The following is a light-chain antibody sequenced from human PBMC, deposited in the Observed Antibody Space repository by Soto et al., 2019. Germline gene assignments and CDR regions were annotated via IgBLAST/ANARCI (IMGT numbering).Light chain of an antibody. CDR2: AAS. V-gene: IGKV1-12*01. CDR3: QQANSFPYT. J-gene: IGKJ2*01. CDR1: QDISTW. Sequence: DIQMTQSPSSVSASVGDRVSITCRASQDISTWLAWYQEKPGKAPELLIFAASSLQTGVPSRFSGSGSGTTFTLTISSLQPEDFAICFCQQANSFPYTFGQGTKVEI.